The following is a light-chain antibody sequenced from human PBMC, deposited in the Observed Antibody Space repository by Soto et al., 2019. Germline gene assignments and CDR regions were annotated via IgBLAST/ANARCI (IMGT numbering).Light chain of an antibody. Sequence: QSALTQPASVSGSPGQSITISCSGTSSDVGGYNYVSWYQQPPGKAPKLMMYEVTNRPSGVYDRFSGTKSGNTASLTISGHQAEDEADYFCSSDTSSTALIFGGGTKLTVL. CDR3: SSDTSSTALI. V-gene: IGLV2-14*01. CDR2: EVT. J-gene: IGLJ2*01. CDR1: SSDVGGYNY.